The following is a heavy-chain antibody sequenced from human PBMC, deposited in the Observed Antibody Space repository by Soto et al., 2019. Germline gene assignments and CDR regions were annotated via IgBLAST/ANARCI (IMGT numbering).Heavy chain of an antibody. V-gene: IGHV4-34*01. CDR2: INHSGST. D-gene: IGHD2-8*02. Sequence: QVQLQQWGAGLLKPSETLSLTCAVYGGSFSGYYWTWIRQPPGTGLEWIGEINHSGSTNYNPSLKSRVTISVDTSKNQFSLKLTSVTAVDTAVYYCARDKITGLLDWGQGTLVTVSS. J-gene: IGHJ4*02. CDR1: GGSFSGYY. CDR3: ARDKITGLLD.